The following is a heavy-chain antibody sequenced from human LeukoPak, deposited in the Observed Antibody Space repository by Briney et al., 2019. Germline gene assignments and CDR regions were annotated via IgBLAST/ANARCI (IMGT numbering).Heavy chain of an antibody. J-gene: IGHJ4*02. CDR1: GFTFSTYG. CDR3: ARGGLTIAEATTSWYLHY. D-gene: IGHD1-26*01. CDR2: TWYDGSNK. Sequence: GRSLRLSCAASGFTFSTYGMHWVRQAQGQGLEWVALTWYDGSNKNYADSAKGRFTISRDNSKNTLYLQMNSLRGEDTAVYYCARGGLTIAEATTSWYLHYWGQGTLVTVSS. V-gene: IGHV3-33*01.